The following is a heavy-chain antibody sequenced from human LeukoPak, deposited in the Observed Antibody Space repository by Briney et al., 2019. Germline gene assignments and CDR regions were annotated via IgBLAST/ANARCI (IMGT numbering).Heavy chain of an antibody. CDR2: IYSSGTT. V-gene: IGHV4-4*07. CDR1: GGSITGSH. Sequence: PSETLSLTCTVSGGSITGSHWSWLRQSAGKGLEWIGRIYSSGTTNYNPSLKSRVTLSLDTSKNQFSLRLSSMTAADTAVYYCARGAYSFDYWGQGTLVTVPS. CDR3: ARGAYSFDY. J-gene: IGHJ4*02.